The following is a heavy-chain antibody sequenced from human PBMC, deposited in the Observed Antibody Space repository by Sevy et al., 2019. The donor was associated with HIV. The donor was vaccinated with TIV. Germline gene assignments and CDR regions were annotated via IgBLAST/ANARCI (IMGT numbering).Heavy chain of an antibody. V-gene: IGHV3-11*01. J-gene: IGHJ6*02. CDR2: ISGSGDTI. D-gene: IGHD4-17*01. CDR1: GFTISDYY. CDR3: ARDHVKDGDLGDYYYYAMDV. Sequence: GGSLRLSCAASGFTISDYYMSWIRQAPGKGLEWLSYISGSGDTIYYADSVKGRFTISRDNAKNSLYLQMNSLRAEDTAVYYCARDHVKDGDLGDYYYYAMDVWGQGTSVIVSS.